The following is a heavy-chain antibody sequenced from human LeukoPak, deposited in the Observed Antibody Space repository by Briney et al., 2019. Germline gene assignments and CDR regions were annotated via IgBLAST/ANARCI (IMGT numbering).Heavy chain of an antibody. J-gene: IGHJ3*02. CDR2: ISDSGDFT. CDR1: GITFSSYA. CDR3: AKEHSNNWYDAFDI. D-gene: IGHD6-13*01. V-gene: IGHV3-23*01. Sequence: GESLRLSCAASGITFSSYAMSWVRQVPGKGLEWVSGISDSGDFTYYADSVKGRYTISRDNSKNTLYLQMNSLRAEDTAVYYCAKEHSNNWYDAFDIWGQGTMVTVS.